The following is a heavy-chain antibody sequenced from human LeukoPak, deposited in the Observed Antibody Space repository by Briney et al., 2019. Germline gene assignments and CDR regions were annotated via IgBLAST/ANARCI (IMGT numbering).Heavy chain of an antibody. CDR1: GFTFSDYY. Sequence: GGSLRLSCAASGFTFSDYYMSWIRQAPGKGLEWIAYISGSGSNIFYADSMKDRFTISRDNAKNSLYLQMNSLRAEDTAVYYCARWRLTGEAIDYWGQGTLVTVSS. V-gene: IGHV3-11*01. D-gene: IGHD1-20*01. CDR3: ARWRLTGEAIDY. J-gene: IGHJ4*02. CDR2: ISGSGSNI.